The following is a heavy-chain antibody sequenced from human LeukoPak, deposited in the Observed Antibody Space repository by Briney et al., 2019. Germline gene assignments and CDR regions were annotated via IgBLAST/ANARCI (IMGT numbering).Heavy chain of an antibody. CDR3: ARDPGIMVRGSRRGYDGNYYYMDV. Sequence: TLSLSCTVSGGSISNARYCWGWIRRPGGKGLEWIGHRRTSGNTNYTSSLKSRVSISVDTPKNQFSLKLSSVTAADTAVYYCARDPGIMVRGSRRGYDGNYYYMDVWGKGTTVTIS. D-gene: IGHD3-10*01. CDR1: GGSISNARYC. J-gene: IGHJ6*03. CDR2: RRTSGNT. V-gene: IGHV4-61*09.